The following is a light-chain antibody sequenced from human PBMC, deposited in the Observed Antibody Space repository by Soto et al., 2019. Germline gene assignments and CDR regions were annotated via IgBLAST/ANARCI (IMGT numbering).Light chain of an antibody. CDR3: LHRMNWPLT. CDR2: DAS. CDR1: QSITSN. J-gene: IGKJ5*01. V-gene: IGKV3-11*01. Sequence: EIVMTQSPATLSVSPGERATLSCRASQSITSNLAWYQQKPGQAPRLLIYDASNRATGIPARFSGSGSGTDFTLTISSLEPEDFAVYYCLHRMNWPLTFGQGTRLEIK.